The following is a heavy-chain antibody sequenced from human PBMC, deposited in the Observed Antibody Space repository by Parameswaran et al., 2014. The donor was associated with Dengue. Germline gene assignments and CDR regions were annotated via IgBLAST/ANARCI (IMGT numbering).Heavy chain of an antibody. CDR2: INHSGST. CDR3: ARGLQEDWFDP. J-gene: IGHJ5*02. V-gene: IGHV4-34*01. Sequence: VRQAPGKGLEWIGEINHSGSTNYNPSLKSRVTISVDTSKNQFSLKLSSVTAADTAVYYCARGLQEDWFDPWGQGTLVTVSS.